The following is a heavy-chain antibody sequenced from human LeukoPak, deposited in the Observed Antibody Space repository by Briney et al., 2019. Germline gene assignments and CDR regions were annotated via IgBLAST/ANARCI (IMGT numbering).Heavy chain of an antibody. CDR2: IVVCSGNT. V-gene: IGHV1-58*02. CDR1: GFTFTSSA. Sequence: SVKVSCKASGFTFTSSAMQWVRQARGQRLEWIGWIVVCSGNTNYAQKFQERVTITRDMSTSTAYMELSSLRSEDTAVYYCAALGKSTGTTPYYYGMDVWGQGTTVTVSS. CDR3: AALGKSTGTTPYYYGMDV. J-gene: IGHJ6*02. D-gene: IGHD1-7*01.